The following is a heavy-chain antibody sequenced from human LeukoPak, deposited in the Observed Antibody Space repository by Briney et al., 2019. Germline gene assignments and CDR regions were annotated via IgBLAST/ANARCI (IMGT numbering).Heavy chain of an antibody. D-gene: IGHD6-6*01. CDR2: IGTLADT. Sequence: PGVSLRLSCAASGFTFRKFDMHWVRHISGGGLEWVSAIGTLADTFYSDSAKGRFTISRNNGRNSLYLQMNNLRADDTAVYYCVRDQTIDSRPGPSDPFDVWGQGTIVIVSS. J-gene: IGHJ3*01. CDR1: GFTFRKFD. CDR3: VRDQTIDSRPGPSDPFDV. V-gene: IGHV3-13*01.